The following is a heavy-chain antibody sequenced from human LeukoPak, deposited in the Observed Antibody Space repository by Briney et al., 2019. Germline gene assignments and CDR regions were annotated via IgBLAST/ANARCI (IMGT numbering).Heavy chain of an antibody. V-gene: IGHV6-1*01. D-gene: IGHD3-10*01. Sequence: SQTLSLTCAISGDSVSSDSVDWNWIRQSPSRGLEWLGRTYYRSKWYNDYAVYVKSRITINPDTSKNQFSLQLNSVTPEDTAMYYCAREGRGGPFDYWGQGTLVTVSS. CDR1: GDSVSSDSVD. CDR2: TYYRSKWYN. CDR3: AREGRGGPFDY. J-gene: IGHJ4*02.